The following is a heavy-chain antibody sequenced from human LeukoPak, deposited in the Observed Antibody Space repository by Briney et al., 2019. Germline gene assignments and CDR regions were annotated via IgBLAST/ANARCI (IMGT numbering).Heavy chain of an antibody. Sequence: AASVKVSCKASGYTFTSYDINWVRQAPGQGLEWMGWMNPINGNTGYAQKFQGRVTMTRDTSIRTAYIELSSLRSDDTAVYYCARAPRESGCNHWCQGTLVTVSA. CDR1: GYTFTSYD. CDR2: MNPINGNT. J-gene: IGHJ5*02. V-gene: IGHV1-8*01. CDR3: ARAPRESGCNH. D-gene: IGHD2/OR15-2a*01.